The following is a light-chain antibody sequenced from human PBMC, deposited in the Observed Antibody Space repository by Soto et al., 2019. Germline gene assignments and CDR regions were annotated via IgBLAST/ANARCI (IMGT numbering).Light chain of an antibody. Sequence: EIVMTQSPATLSVSPGERATLSCRASQSVSSNLAWYQKKPGQAPRLLIYGASTRATGIPARFSGSGSRTEFTLTISSLQSEDIAVYYCQQYNNWWTFGQGTKVEIK. CDR2: GAS. J-gene: IGKJ1*01. V-gene: IGKV3-15*01. CDR1: QSVSSN. CDR3: QQYNNWWT.